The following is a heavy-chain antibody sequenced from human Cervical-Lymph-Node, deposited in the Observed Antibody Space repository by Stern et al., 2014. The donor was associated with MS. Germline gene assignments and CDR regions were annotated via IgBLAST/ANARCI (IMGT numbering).Heavy chain of an antibody. J-gene: IGHJ4*02. Sequence: QVQLQESGPGLLKPSETLSLTCSVSGDSFSSYYWTWIRQPPGKTLEWIGYMYYTGSPNYNPSLKSRLTMSVDTSRKPFPLKLSSVTAADTAVYYCARKADWGDYFDYWGQGTLVTVSS. D-gene: IGHD7-27*01. CDR1: GDSFSSYY. CDR2: MYYTGSP. V-gene: IGHV4-59*08. CDR3: ARKADWGDYFDY.